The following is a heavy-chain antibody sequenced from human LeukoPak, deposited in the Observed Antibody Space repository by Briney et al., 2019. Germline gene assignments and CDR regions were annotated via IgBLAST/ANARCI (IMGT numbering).Heavy chain of an antibody. V-gene: IGHV4-39*01. CDR2: IYYSGST. CDR3: ARHPAHYYDSSGYYVFDY. J-gene: IGHJ4*02. Sequence: SETLSLTCTVSGGSISSSSYYWGWIRQPPGKGLEWIGSIYYSGSTYYNPSLKSRVTISVDTSKNQFSLKLSSATAADTAVYYCARHPAHYYDSSGYYVFDYWGQGTLVTVSS. CDR1: GGSISSSSYY. D-gene: IGHD3-22*01.